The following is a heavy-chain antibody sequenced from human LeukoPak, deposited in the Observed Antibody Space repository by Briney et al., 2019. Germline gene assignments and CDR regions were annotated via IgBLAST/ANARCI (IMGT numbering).Heavy chain of an antibody. J-gene: IGHJ5*02. CDR1: GGSISSSGYY. V-gene: IGHV4-39*07. CDR3: ARHRYYYDSSGYYYQP. D-gene: IGHD3-22*01. CDR2: IYYSGST. Sequence: SETLSLTCTVSGGSISSSGYYWGWIRQPPGKGLEWIGSIYYSGSTYYNPSLKSRVTISVDTSKNQFSLRLSSVTAADTAVYYCARHRYYYDSSGYYYQPWGQGTLVTVSS.